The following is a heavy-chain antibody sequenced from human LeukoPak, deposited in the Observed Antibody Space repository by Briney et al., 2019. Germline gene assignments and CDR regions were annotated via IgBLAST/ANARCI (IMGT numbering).Heavy chain of an antibody. CDR3: ATRGVKTTRFDY. Sequence: PSETLSLTCTVSGGSINTYYWSWIRQPPGKGLEWIGYLYNSGTTNYNPSLKSRVSISGDTSKNQFSLKVNSVTAADTAVYYCATRGVKTTRFDYWGQGILVTVSS. D-gene: IGHD1-1*01. CDR2: LYNSGTT. CDR1: GGSINTYY. V-gene: IGHV4-59*01. J-gene: IGHJ4*02.